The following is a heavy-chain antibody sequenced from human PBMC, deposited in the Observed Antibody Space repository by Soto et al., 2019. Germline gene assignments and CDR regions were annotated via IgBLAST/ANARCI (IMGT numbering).Heavy chain of an antibody. V-gene: IGHV1-2*04. J-gene: IGHJ4*02. CDR3: ARDAAELAVASNGVFDY. D-gene: IGHD6-19*01. Sequence: ASVKVSCKASGYTFTGYYMHWVRQAPGQGLEWMGWINPNSGGTNYAQKFQGWVTMTRDTSISTAYMELSRLRSDDTAVYYCARDAAELAVASNGVFDYWGEGTLVTVSS. CDR2: INPNSGGT. CDR1: GYTFTGYY.